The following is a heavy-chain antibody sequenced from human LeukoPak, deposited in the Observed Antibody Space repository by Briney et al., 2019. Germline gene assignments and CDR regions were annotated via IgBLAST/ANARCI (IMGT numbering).Heavy chain of an antibody. D-gene: IGHD3-22*01. CDR1: GFTFRSYA. J-gene: IGHJ3*02. V-gene: IGHV3-23*01. CDR3: AKSITMIVVVVGNAFDI. Sequence: GGSLRLSWAASGFTFRSYAMNWVRQAPGKGLEWVSVISGSGDTTNYADSVKGRFTISRDNSKNTLYLQMNSLRAEDTAVYYCAKSITMIVVVVGNAFDIWGQGTMVTVSS. CDR2: ISGSGDTT.